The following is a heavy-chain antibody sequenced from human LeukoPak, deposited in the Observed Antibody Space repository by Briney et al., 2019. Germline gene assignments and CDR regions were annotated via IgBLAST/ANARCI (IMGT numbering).Heavy chain of an antibody. V-gene: IGHV3-11*01. Sequence: PGGSLRLSCAASGFTFSDYYMSWIRQAPGKGLDWVSYISSSGSTIFYADSVKGRFTISRDNAKNSLYLQMNSLRADDTAVYYCARGEWLFPPFSPPDYWGQGTLLTVSS. CDR3: ARGEWLFPPFSPPDY. D-gene: IGHD3-3*01. CDR1: GFTFSDYY. J-gene: IGHJ4*02. CDR2: ISSSGSTI.